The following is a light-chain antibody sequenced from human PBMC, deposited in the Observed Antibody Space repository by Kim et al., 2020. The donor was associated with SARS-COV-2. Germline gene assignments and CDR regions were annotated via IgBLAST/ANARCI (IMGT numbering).Light chain of an antibody. CDR3: CSYAGTYTWV. Sequence: GQSVTISCTGTSSDVGGYNYVSWYQQHPGKDPKLILYDVDKWPPGVPDRFSGSKSGNTASLTISGLQAEDEADYHCCSYAGTYTWVFGGGTQLTVL. CDR1: SSDVGGYNY. CDR2: DVD. V-gene: IGLV2-11*03. J-gene: IGLJ3*02.